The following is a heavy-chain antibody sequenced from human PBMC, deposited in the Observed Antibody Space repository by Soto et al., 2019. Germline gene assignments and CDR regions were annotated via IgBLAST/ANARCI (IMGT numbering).Heavy chain of an antibody. V-gene: IGHV4-30-2*01. Sequence: SETLSLTCAVSGGSISSGGYSWGWIRQPPGKGLEWIGYIYPSGSTYYNPSLKSRGTISVDRSKNQFSLKLSSVPAADPAVYYCAGSSTSWSGFDIWGQGTMVTVS. CDR2: IYPSGST. D-gene: IGHD2-2*01. CDR1: GGSISSGGYS. J-gene: IGHJ3*02. CDR3: AGSSTSWSGFDI.